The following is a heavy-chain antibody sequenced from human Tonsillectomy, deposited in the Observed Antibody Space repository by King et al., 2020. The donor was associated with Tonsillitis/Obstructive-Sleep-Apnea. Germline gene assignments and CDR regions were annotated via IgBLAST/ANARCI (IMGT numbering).Heavy chain of an antibody. D-gene: IGHD6-6*01. V-gene: IGHV2-5*02. CDR1: GFSLSTSGVG. CDR2: IYLDDDK. J-gene: IGHJ4*02. Sequence: ITLKESGPTLVKPTQTLTLTCTFSGFSLSTSGVGVGWIRQPPGKALEWLALIYLDDDKRYSPSLKSRLTLTKDTSKNQVVLTMTNMDPVDTATYYCAHRLYGSSLFDFWGQGTLVTVSS. CDR3: AHRLYGSSLFDF.